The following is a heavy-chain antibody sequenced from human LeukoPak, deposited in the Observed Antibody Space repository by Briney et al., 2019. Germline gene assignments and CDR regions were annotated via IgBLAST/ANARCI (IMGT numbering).Heavy chain of an antibody. CDR2: ISSSSSYI. Sequence: PGGSLRLSCAASGFTFSSYSMNWVRQAPGKGLEWVSSISSSSSYIYYADSVKGRFTISRDNAKNSLYLKMNSLRAEDTAVYYCARGNGYFDWLPFDYWGQGTLVTVSS. CDR1: GFTFSSYS. CDR3: ARGNGYFDWLPFDY. D-gene: IGHD3-9*01. J-gene: IGHJ4*02. V-gene: IGHV3-21*01.